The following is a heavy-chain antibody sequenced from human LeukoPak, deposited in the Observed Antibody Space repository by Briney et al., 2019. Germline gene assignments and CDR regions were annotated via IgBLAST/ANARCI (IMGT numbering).Heavy chain of an antibody. D-gene: IGHD5-18*01. V-gene: IGHV3-23*01. CDR2: ISGSGGST. Sequence: GGSLRLSCAASGFTFSSYAMSWVRQAPGKGLEWVSAISGSGGSTYYADSVKGRFTISRDNSKNTLYLQMNSLRAEDTAVYYCAKSLGYTRAAAPYYFDYWGQGTLVTVSS. J-gene: IGHJ4*02. CDR3: AKSLGYTRAAAPYYFDY. CDR1: GFTFSSYA.